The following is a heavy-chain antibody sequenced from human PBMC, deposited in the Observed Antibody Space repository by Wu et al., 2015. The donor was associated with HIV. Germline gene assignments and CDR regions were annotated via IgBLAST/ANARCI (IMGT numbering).Heavy chain of an antibody. J-gene: IGHJ6*02. CDR3: ARDVNAQTTGFYYYYGMDV. V-gene: IGHV4-59*11. D-gene: IGHD1-1*01. Sequence: QVQLQESGPGLVKPSETLSLTCTVSGGSISSHYWSWIRQPPGKGLEWIGYIYYSGSTNYNPSLKSRVTISVDTSKNQFSLKLSSVTAADTAVYYCARDVNAQTTGFYYYYGMDVWGQGTTVTVSS. CDR1: GGSISSHY. CDR2: IYYSGST.